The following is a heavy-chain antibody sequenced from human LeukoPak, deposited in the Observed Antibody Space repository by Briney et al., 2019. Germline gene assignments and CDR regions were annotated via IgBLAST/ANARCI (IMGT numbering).Heavy chain of an antibody. CDR3: AREQASGSYPSLFDY. J-gene: IGHJ4*02. CDR2: IHHSGST. V-gene: IGHV4-30-2*01. Sequence: SETLSLTCTVSGGSISSGGYYWSWIRQPPGKGLEWIGYIHHSGSTYYNPSLKSRVTISVDRSKNQFSLKLSSVTAADTAVYYCAREQASGSYPSLFDYWGQGTLVTVSS. D-gene: IGHD1-26*01. CDR1: GGSISSGGYY.